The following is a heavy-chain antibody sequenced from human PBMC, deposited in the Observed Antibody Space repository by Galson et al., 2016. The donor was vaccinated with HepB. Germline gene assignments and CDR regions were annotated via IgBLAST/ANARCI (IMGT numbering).Heavy chain of an antibody. Sequence: SETLSLTCTVSGGSVSSASYYWNWIRQPPGKGLEWIGYVYHSGSTNYNPSLKSRVTISVDTSKNQFSLKLNSVTAADTAVYDCARGTSYVDYWGQGTLVPVSS. CDR3: ARGTSYVDY. V-gene: IGHV4-61*01. D-gene: IGHD1-7*01. CDR2: VYHSGST. J-gene: IGHJ4*02. CDR1: GGSVSSASYY.